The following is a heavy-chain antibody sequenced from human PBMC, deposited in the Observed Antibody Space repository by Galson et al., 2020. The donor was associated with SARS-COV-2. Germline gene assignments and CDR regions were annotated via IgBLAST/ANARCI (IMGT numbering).Heavy chain of an antibody. CDR2: IYYSGST. J-gene: IGHJ6*02. CDR1: GGSISSSSYY. CDR3: ARLSVLRYFDWLSPGGMDV. V-gene: IGHV4-39*01. Sequence: SETLSLTCTVSGGSISSSSYYWGWIRQPPGKGLEWIGSIYYSGSTYYNPSLKSRVTISVDTSKNQFSLKLSSVTAADTAVYYCARLSVLRYFDWLSPGGMDVWGQGTTVTVSS. D-gene: IGHD3-9*01.